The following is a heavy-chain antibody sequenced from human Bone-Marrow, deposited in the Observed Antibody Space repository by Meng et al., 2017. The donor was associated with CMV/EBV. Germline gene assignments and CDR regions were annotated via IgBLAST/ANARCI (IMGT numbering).Heavy chain of an antibody. D-gene: IGHD3-3*01. V-gene: IGHV3-21*01. CDR2: ISSSSSYI. Sequence: SCKASGFTVSGYHMSWVRQAPGKGLEWVSSISSSSSYIYYADSVKGRFTISRDNAKNSLYLQMNSLRVDDTAVYYCARVPVDTTFFIQEYYFDYWGQGTLVTVSS. CDR3: ARVPVDTTFFIQEYYFDY. CDR1: GFTVSGYH. J-gene: IGHJ4*02.